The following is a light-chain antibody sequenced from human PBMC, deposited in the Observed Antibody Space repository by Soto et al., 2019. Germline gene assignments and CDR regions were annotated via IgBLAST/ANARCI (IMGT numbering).Light chain of an antibody. V-gene: IGLV2-18*02. Sequence: QSVLTQPPSVSGSPGQSVTISCTGTSSDVGSYNRVSWYQQPPGTAPKLMICQVSNRPSGVPDRFSGSKSGNTASLTISGLQAEDEADYYCSSYTSSGTWVFGGGTKLTVI. J-gene: IGLJ3*02. CDR1: SSDVGSYNR. CDR2: QVS. CDR3: SSYTSSGTWV.